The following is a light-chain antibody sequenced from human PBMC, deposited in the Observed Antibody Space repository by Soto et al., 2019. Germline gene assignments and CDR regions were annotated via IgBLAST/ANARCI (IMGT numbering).Light chain of an antibody. V-gene: IGKV2-28*01. CDR3: MQFLQTPYT. CDR1: QSLLHSNGYIF. J-gene: IGKJ2*01. Sequence: DIVMTQSPLSLSVTPGEPASIPCRSSQSLLHSNGYIFLDWYLQKPGQSPQLLIYFGSNRASGVPDRCSGRGSGTDFTLKISRVEAEDVGVYYCMQFLQTPYTFGQGTKLELK. CDR2: FGS.